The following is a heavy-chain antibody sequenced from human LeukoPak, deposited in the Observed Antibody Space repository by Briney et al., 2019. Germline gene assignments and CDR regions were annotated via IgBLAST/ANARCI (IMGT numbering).Heavy chain of an antibody. CDR2: IYTSGST. CDR1: GGSISSYY. Sequence: SETLSLTCAVSGGSISSYYWSWIRQPAGKGLEWIGRIYTSGSTNYNPSLKSRVTMSVDTSKNQFSLKLSSVTAADTAVYYCARDSSSWSFLDYWGQGTLVTVSS. J-gene: IGHJ4*02. D-gene: IGHD6-13*01. CDR3: ARDSSSWSFLDY. V-gene: IGHV4-4*07.